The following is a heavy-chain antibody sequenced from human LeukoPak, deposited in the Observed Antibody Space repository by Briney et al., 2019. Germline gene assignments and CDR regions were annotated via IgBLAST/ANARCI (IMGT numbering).Heavy chain of an antibody. V-gene: IGHV3-23*01. CDR1: GFTFSSYA. CDR3: AKDRDYDILTGSFDS. Sequence: PGGSLRLSCAASGFTFSSYAMSWVRQAPGKGQEWVSAISGSGGSTYYADSVKGRFTISRDNSKNTLYLQMNSLRAEDTAVYYCAKDRDYDILTGSFDSWGQGTLVTVSS. J-gene: IGHJ4*02. D-gene: IGHD3-9*01. CDR2: ISGSGGST.